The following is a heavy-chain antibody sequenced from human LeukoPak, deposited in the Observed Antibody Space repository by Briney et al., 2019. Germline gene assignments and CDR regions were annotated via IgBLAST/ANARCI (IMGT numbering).Heavy chain of an antibody. D-gene: IGHD6-19*01. Sequence: PGGSLRLSCAASGFTFSSYARHWVRQAPGKGLEWVAVISYDGSNKYYADSVKGRFTISRDNSKNTLYLQMNSLKTEDTAVYYCTSRPEYRSGWYYYDYWGQGTLVTVSS. CDR2: ISYDGSNK. J-gene: IGHJ4*02. V-gene: IGHV3-30-3*01. CDR3: TSRPEYRSGWYYYDY. CDR1: GFTFSSYA.